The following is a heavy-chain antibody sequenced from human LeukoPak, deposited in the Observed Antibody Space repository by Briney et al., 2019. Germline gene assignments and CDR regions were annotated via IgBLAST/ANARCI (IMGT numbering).Heavy chain of an antibody. D-gene: IGHD3-22*01. V-gene: IGHV1-2*02. Sequence: GASVKVSCKASGYTFTGCYMHWVRQAPGQGLEWMGWINPNSGGTNYAQKFQGRVTMTRDTSISTAYMELSRLRSDDTAVYYCARGDIYYDSSGYSLGDYWGQGTLVTVSS. CDR3: ARGDIYYDSSGYSLGDY. CDR2: INPNSGGT. CDR1: GYTFTGCY. J-gene: IGHJ4*02.